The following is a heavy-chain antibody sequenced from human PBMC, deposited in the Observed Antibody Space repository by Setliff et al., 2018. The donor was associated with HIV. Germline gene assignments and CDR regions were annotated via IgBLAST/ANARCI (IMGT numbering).Heavy chain of an antibody. Sequence: PGGSLRLSCAASGFTFSSYEMNWVRQAPGKGLEWISYISSSGDTIYYADSVKGRFTISRDNAKNSLYLQMNSLGAEDTAVYYCARDGGGYAFDIWGQGTMVTVSS. CDR1: GFTFSSYE. V-gene: IGHV3-48*03. CDR3: ARDGGGYAFDI. J-gene: IGHJ3*02. CDR2: ISSSGDTI. D-gene: IGHD2-15*01.